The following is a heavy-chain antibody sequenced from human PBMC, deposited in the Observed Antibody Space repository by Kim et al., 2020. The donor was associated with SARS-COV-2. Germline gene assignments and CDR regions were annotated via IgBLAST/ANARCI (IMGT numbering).Heavy chain of an antibody. Sequence: GGSLRLSCAASGFTFSSYSMNWVRQAPGKGLEWVSYISSSSSTIYYADSVKGRFTISRDNAKNSLYLQMNSLRDEDTAVYYCASQLGDSFHYYYYGMDVWGQGTTDTVFS. D-gene: IGHD5-18*01. CDR2: ISSSSSTI. CDR1: GFTFSSYS. CDR3: ASQLGDSFHYYYYGMDV. J-gene: IGHJ6*02. V-gene: IGHV3-48*02.